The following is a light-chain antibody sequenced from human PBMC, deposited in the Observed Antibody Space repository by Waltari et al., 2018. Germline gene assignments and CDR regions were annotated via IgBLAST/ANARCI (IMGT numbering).Light chain of an antibody. Sequence: VILTQSPATLSLSPGERATLTCRASQSVGSSVAWYHQKPGQAPRLLIRSASSRATGIPDRFIGRGSAAGFTLTITSLEPEDFGIYHCFQHSSGLSFGQWTEVEI. J-gene: IGKJ2*03. CDR1: QSVGSS. CDR2: SAS. V-gene: IGKV3-11*01. CDR3: FQHSSGLS.